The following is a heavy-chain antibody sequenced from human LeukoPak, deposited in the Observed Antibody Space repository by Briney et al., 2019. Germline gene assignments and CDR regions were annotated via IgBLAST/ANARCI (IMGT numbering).Heavy chain of an antibody. CDR3: ARVPYSSGLDYGMDV. CDR1: GFTFSSYW. V-gene: IGHV3-7*01. Sequence: PGGSLRLSCAASGFTFSSYWMSWVRQAPGKGLEWVANIKQDGSEKYYVDSVKGRFTISRDNAKNSLYLQMNSLRAEDTAVYYCARVPYSSGLDYGMDVWGQGTTVTVSS. CDR2: IKQDGSEK. D-gene: IGHD6-19*01. J-gene: IGHJ6*02.